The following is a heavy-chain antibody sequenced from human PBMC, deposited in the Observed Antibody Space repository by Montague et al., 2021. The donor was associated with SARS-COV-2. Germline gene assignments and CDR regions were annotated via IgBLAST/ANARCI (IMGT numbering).Heavy chain of an antibody. Sequence: SLRLSCAASGFSFNNFGIPWVRQAPDNGLEWVAAISYEGSKKNFPDSVKGRFVISRDSSQNTVYLQMNSLRVEDTAVYYCVKASQFLWLGQFARDAFDLWGQGTLVSVSS. CDR3: VKASQFLWLGQFARDAFDL. CDR2: ISYEGSKK. V-gene: IGHV3-30*18. J-gene: IGHJ3*01. CDR1: GFSFNNFG. D-gene: IGHD3-10*01.